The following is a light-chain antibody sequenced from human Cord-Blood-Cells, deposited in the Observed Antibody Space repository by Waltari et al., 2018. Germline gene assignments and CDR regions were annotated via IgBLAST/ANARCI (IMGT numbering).Light chain of an antibody. V-gene: IGKV3-15*01. CDR3: QQYNNWPPFT. CDR1: QSVSSN. CDR2: GAS. Sequence: EIVMKQSPATLSVSPGERATLSCRASQSVSSNLAWYQQKPGQAPRLLIYGASTRATGIPARFSGSESGTEFTLTISSLQSEDFAVYYCQQYNNWPPFTFGPGTKVDIK. J-gene: IGKJ3*01.